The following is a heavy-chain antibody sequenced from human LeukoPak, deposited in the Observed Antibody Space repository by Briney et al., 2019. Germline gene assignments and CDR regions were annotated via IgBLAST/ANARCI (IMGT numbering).Heavy chain of an antibody. CDR2: IYYGGST. D-gene: IGHD2-15*01. Sequence: SETLSLTCTVSGGSVSSYYLSWIRQPPGKGLEWIGYIYYGGSTNYNPSFKSRVTISADTSKNQFSLKLTSVTTADTAVYYCARNRGFCSGGSCYGWFDPWGQGTLVLVSS. V-gene: IGHV4-59*02. CDR3: ARNRGFCSGGSCYGWFDP. CDR1: GGSVSSYY. J-gene: IGHJ5*02.